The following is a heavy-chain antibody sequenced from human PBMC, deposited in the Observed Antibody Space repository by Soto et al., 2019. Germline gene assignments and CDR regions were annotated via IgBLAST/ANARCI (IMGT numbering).Heavy chain of an antibody. CDR1: GFTFSSYG. Sequence: GGSLRLSCAASGFTFSSYGMHWVRQAPGKGLEWVAVISYDGSNKYYADSVKGRFTISRDNSKNTLYLQMNSLRAEDTAVYYCAKRGLDYGGIDYFDYWGQGTLVTVSS. D-gene: IGHD4-17*01. V-gene: IGHV3-30*18. CDR3: AKRGLDYGGIDYFDY. J-gene: IGHJ4*02. CDR2: ISYDGSNK.